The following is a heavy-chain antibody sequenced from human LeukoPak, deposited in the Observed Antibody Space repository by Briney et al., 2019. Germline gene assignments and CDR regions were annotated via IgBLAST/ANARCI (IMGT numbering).Heavy chain of an antibody. CDR3: AKAGKTSAKRAVEYFQH. D-gene: IGHD4-23*01. Sequence: GGSLRLSCAASGFTFDDYAMHWVRQAPGKGLEWVSGISWNSGSKGYAASVKGRFTISRDSAKNSLYLQMNSLRAEDTAFYYCAKAGKTSAKRAVEYFQHWGQGTLVTVSS. J-gene: IGHJ1*01. CDR1: GFTFDDYA. V-gene: IGHV3-9*01. CDR2: ISWNSGSK.